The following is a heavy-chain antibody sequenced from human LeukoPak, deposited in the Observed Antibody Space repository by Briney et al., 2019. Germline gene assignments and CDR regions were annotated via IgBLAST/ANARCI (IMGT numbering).Heavy chain of an antibody. D-gene: IGHD2-2*01. CDR3: ARGLPDYYYYYMDV. J-gene: IGHJ6*03. V-gene: IGHV4-59*01. CDR1: GGSISSYY. Sequence: SETLSLTCTVSGGSISSYYWSWIRQPPGKGLEWIGYIYYSGSTNYNPSLKSRVTISVDTSKNQFSLKLSPVTAADTAVYYCARGLPDYYYYYMDVWGKGTTVTVSS. CDR2: IYYSGST.